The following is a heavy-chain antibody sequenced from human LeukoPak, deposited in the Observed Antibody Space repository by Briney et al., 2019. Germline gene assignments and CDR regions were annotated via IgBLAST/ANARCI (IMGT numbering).Heavy chain of an antibody. CDR3: ARTYDILSNWFDP. V-gene: IGHV5-51*01. CDR1: GYSFTSYW. Sequence: GESLKISCKGSGYSFTSYWIGWVRQMPGKGLEWMGIICPGDSDTRYSPSFQGQVTISADKSISTAYLQWSSLKASDTAMYYCARTYDILSNWFDPWGQGTLVTVSS. D-gene: IGHD3-9*01. CDR2: ICPGDSDT. J-gene: IGHJ5*02.